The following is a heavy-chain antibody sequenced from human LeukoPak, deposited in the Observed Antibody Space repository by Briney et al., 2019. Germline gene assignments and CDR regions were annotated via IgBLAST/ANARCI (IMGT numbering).Heavy chain of an antibody. Sequence: GGSLRLSCAASGFTFSSYAMHWVRQAPGQGLEWMGWINPNSGGTNYAQKFQGRVTMTRDTSISTAYMELSRLRSDDTAVYYCARGTLRSGGEQWLGYYFDYWGQGTLVTVSS. D-gene: IGHD6-19*01. J-gene: IGHJ4*02. CDR2: INPNSGGT. V-gene: IGHV1-2*02. CDR1: GFTFSSYA. CDR3: ARGTLRSGGEQWLGYYFDY.